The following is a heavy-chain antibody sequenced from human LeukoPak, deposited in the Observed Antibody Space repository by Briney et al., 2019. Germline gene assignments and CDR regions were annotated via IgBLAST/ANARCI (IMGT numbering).Heavy chain of an antibody. J-gene: IGHJ4*02. CDR3: ARDNVDGGGYQYDY. CDR2: IYSGGST. D-gene: IGHD3-22*01. V-gene: IGHV3-53*01. CDR1: VFTVSSNY. Sequence: GGSLRLSCAASVFTVSSNYMSWVRQAPGKGLEWVSVIYSGGSTYYADSVKGRFTISRDNSKNTLYLQINSLRAEDTGVYYCARDNVDGGGYQYDYWGQGTLVTVSS.